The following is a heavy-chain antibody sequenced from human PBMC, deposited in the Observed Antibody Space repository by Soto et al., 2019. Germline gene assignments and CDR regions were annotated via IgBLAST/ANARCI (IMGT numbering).Heavy chain of an antibody. CDR2: IYYSGTT. Sequence: AETRALTGTRSRCSMSSSNYYWGWIRQPPGKGLEWIGSIYYSGTTYYNPSLKSRVTMSVDTSKNRFSLKLSSVTAADTAVYYCARXVRTEVLLYYYGLHVWCTGTTV. CDR3: ARXVRTEVLLYYYGLHV. CDR1: RCSMSSSNYY. V-gene: IGHV4-39*01. J-gene: IGHJ6*04. D-gene: IGHD1-1*01.